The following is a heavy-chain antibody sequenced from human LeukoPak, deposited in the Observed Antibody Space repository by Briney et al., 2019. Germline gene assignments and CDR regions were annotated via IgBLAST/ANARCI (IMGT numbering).Heavy chain of an antibody. CDR2: IYYSGST. CDR3: AKAGVRYFDSSGLYAFDF. Sequence: KPSETLSLTCAVSGGSISSTSYYWAWIRQPPGKGRDWIGTIYYSGSTYHNPSLKRPGTMSVDTSRNQFSLKLSSVDAADTAAYYCAKAGVRYFDSSGLYAFDFWGQGTTVTVSS. J-gene: IGHJ3*01. D-gene: IGHD3-22*01. CDR1: GGSISSTSYY. V-gene: IGHV4-39*01.